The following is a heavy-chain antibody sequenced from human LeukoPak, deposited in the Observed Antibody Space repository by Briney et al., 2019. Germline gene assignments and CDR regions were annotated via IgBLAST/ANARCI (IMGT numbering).Heavy chain of an antibody. CDR3: AKASAMIVVVSKHFDY. D-gene: IGHD3-22*01. CDR1: GFTFDDYG. J-gene: IGHJ4*02. V-gene: IGHV3-20*04. Sequence: GGSLRLSCAASGFTFDDYGMSWVRQAPGKGLEWVSGINWNGGSTYYADSVKGRFTISRDNSKNTLYLQMNSLRAEDTVVYYCAKASAMIVVVSKHFDYWGQGTLVTVSS. CDR2: INWNGGST.